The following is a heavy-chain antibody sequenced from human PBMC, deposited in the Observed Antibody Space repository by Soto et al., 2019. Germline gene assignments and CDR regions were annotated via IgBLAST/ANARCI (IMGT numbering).Heavy chain of an antibody. J-gene: IGHJ4*02. CDR2: ISAYNGNT. CDR3: ARVTGYYAPDY. V-gene: IGHV1-18*01. CDR1: GYTFTNFG. Sequence: GASVKVSCKASGYTFTNFGISWVRQAPGQGLEWMGWISAYNGNTNYAQEFQGRVTMTTDTSASTAYMELSSLRSEDTAVYYCARVTGYYAPDYWGQGTLVTVSS. D-gene: IGHD3-9*01.